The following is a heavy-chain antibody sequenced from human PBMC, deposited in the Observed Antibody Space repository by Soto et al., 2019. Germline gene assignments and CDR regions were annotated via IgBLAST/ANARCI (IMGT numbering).Heavy chain of an antibody. CDR2: ISAYNGNT. CDR3: ESDSPPPRE. CDR1: GYTFTSYY. V-gene: IGHV1-18*01. J-gene: IGHJ4*02. Sequence: QLQLVQSGAEVKKPGASVKVSCKASGYTFTSYYIGWVRQAPGQGLEWMGWISAYNGNTNYAQKHQGRVTMTTDTPTSTAYMEMRSMRSADTAVYYCESDSPPPREWGQGTRVTVSS.